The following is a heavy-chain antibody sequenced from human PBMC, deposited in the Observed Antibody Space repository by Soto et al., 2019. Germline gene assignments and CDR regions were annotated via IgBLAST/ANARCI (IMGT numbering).Heavy chain of an antibody. D-gene: IGHD6-25*01. CDR1: GFSLSPSGVG. Sequence: QITLKESGPPLVNPTQSLTLTCTFSGFSLSPSGVGVGWIRQPPGKALEWLGLIYWYDDERYSPSLKSRLTNNKDTSKNLVVLTMSNMDPVDTVYYCCEHRRWGQEAARLGFDYWGQGSLVTVSS. V-gene: IGHV2-5*01. CDR2: IYWYDDE. J-gene: IGHJ4*02. CDR3: EHRRWGQEAARLGFDY.